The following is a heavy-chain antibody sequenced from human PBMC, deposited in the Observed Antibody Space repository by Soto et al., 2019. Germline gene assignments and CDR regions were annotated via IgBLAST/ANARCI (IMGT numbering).Heavy chain of an antibody. V-gene: IGHV3-30-3*01. CDR2: ISYDGSNK. CDR1: GFTFSSYA. J-gene: IGHJ4*02. CDR3: ARVIGVIDY. Sequence: GGSLRLSCAASGFTFSSYAMHWVRQAPGKGLEWVAVISYDGSNKYYADSVKGRFTISRDNSKNTLYLQMNSLRAEDTAVYYCARVIGVIDYWGQGTLVTLSS. D-gene: IGHD3-22*01.